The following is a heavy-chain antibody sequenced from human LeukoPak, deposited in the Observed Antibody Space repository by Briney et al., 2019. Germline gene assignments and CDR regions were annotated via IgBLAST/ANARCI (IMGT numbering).Heavy chain of an antibody. V-gene: IGHV1-2*02. CDR3: ARIYCTSTSCHFDY. J-gene: IGHJ4*02. Sequence: ASVKVSCKASGYTFTGYYMHWVRQAPGQGLEWMGWINPNSGGTNYARKFQGRVTMTRDTSISTAYMELSRLRSDDTALYYCARIYCTSTSCHFDYWGQGTLVTVSS. D-gene: IGHD2-2*01. CDR2: INPNSGGT. CDR1: GYTFTGYY.